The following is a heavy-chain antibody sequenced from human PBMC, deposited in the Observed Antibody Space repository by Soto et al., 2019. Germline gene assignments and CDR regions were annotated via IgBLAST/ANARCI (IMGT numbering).Heavy chain of an antibody. J-gene: IGHJ5*02. Sequence: SETLSLTCTVSGGSIISYYWSWIRQPAGKGLEWIGRIYTSGSTNYNPSLKSRVTMSVDTSKNQFSLKLSSVTAADTAVYYCARDNLSGYSSGWYRGKNWFDPWGQGTLVTVSS. D-gene: IGHD6-19*01. V-gene: IGHV4-4*07. CDR3: ARDNLSGYSSGWYRGKNWFDP. CDR1: GGSIISYY. CDR2: IYTSGST.